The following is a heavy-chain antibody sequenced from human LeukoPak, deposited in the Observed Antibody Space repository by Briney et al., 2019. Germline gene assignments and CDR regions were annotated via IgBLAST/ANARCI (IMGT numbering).Heavy chain of an antibody. Sequence: GSLRLSCAASGFTFSSYSMNWVRQAPGKGLEWVSSISSSSSYIYYADSVKGRFTISRDNAKNSLYLQMNSLRAEDTAVYYCARPRIVGATVGAFDIWGQGTMVTVSS. V-gene: IGHV3-21*01. CDR1: GFTFSSYS. D-gene: IGHD1-26*01. CDR2: ISSSSSYI. J-gene: IGHJ3*02. CDR3: ARPRIVGATVGAFDI.